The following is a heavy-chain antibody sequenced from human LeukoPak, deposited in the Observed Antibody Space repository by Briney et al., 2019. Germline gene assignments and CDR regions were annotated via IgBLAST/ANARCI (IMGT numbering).Heavy chain of an antibody. V-gene: IGHV3-23*01. Sequence: GASLRLSCAASGFIFSNYAMYWVRQAPGKGLEWVSAISGRSGSTYYADSVKGRFTISRDSSKNTLYLQMNSLRADDTAVYYCAKDLKYSSMRRLLAIHWYFDLWGRGTLVTVSS. J-gene: IGHJ2*01. D-gene: IGHD6-19*01. CDR2: ISGRSGST. CDR1: GFIFSNYA. CDR3: AKDLKYSSMRRLLAIHWYFDL.